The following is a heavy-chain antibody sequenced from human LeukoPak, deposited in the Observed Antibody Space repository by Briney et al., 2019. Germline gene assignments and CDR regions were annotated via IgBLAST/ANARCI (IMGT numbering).Heavy chain of an antibody. J-gene: IGHJ4*02. V-gene: IGHV3-15*01. CDR1: GFTFSNAW. Sequence: GGSLRLSCAASGFTFSNAWMSWVRQAPGKGLEWVGRIKSKTDGGTTDYAAPVKGRFTISRDDSKNTLYLQMNSLKTEDTAVYYCTTDPAWGGTVRYYYDSSGYQGDYWGQGTLVTVSS. CDR2: IKSKTDGGTT. D-gene: IGHD3-22*01. CDR3: TTDPAWGGTVRYYYDSSGYQGDY.